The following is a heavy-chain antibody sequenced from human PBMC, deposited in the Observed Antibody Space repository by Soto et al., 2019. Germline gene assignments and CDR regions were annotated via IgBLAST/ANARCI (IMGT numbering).Heavy chain of an antibody. CDR2: ISGSGATT. Sequence: GCMRLSCAASGFIVSNYAMSWVRQDTGRGLEWVSAISGSGATTYYPDSVKGRFTISRDNSKNTLYLQMNNLRADDTAVYYCTKGGIPRRYNIPKVDFDYWGQGSLVTVSS. V-gene: IGHV3-23*01. J-gene: IGHJ4*02. CDR1: GFIVSNYA. D-gene: IGHD1-1*01. CDR3: TKGGIPRRYNIPKVDFDY.